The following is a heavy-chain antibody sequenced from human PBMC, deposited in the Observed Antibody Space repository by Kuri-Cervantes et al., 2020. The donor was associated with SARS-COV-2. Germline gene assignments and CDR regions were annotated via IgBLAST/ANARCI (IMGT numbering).Heavy chain of an antibody. Sequence: SETLSLTCTVSGGSISSGDYYWSWIRQPPGKGLEWIGYIYYSGSTNYNPSLKSRVTISVDTSKNQFSLKLSSVTAADTAVYYCARGLYYYDSSGPWGQGTLVTVSS. CDR2: IYYSGST. J-gene: IGHJ5*02. CDR3: ARGLYYYDSSGP. CDR1: GGSISSGDYY. V-gene: IGHV4-61*08. D-gene: IGHD3-22*01.